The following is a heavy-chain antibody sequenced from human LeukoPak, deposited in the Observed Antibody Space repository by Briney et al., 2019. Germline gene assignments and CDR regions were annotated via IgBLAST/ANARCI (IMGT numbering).Heavy chain of an antibody. V-gene: IGHV4-38-2*02. J-gene: IGHJ3*02. CDR2: IYHSGST. D-gene: IGHD3-10*01. CDR1: GYSISSGYY. CDR3: ARGARGVRDAFDI. Sequence: SETLSLTCTVSGYSISSGYYWGWIRQPPGKGLEWIGSIYHSGSTYYNPSLKSRVTISVDTSKNQFSLKLSSVTAADTAVYYCARGARGVRDAFDIWGQGTMVTVSS.